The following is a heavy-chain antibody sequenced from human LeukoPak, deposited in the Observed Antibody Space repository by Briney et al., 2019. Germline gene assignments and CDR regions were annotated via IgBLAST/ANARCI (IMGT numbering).Heavy chain of an antibody. J-gene: IGHJ4*02. Sequence: PGGSLRLSCAASGFTFSSYGMQWVRQAPGKGLEWVSYISSSGSTIYYADSVKGRFTISRDNAKNSLYLQMNSLRAEDTAVYYCARRGRGDILTGYPLTFDYWGQGTLVTVSS. V-gene: IGHV3-48*03. CDR2: ISSSGSTI. D-gene: IGHD3-9*01. CDR3: ARRGRGDILTGYPLTFDY. CDR1: GFTFSSYG.